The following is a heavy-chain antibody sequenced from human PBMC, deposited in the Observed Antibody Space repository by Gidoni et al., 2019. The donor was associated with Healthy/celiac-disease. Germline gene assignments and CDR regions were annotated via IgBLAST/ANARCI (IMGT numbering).Heavy chain of an antibody. D-gene: IGHD2-15*01. J-gene: IGHJ4*02. CDR2: TRNKANSDTT. Sequence: EVQLVESGGGLVQPGGSLRLSCAASGFTFSDHYMDLVRQAPGKGLEWVGRTRNKANSDTTEYAASVKGRVTISRDESKNSLYLQMNSLKTEDTAVYYCAREGGYCSGGSCYVRWFDYWGQGTLVTVSS. V-gene: IGHV3-72*01. CDR3: AREGGYCSGGSCYVRWFDY. CDR1: GFTFSDHY.